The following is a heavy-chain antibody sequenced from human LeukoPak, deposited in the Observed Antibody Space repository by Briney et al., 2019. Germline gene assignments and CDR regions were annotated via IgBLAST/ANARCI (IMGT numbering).Heavy chain of an antibody. CDR3: ARDGLGYCSSTSCYHFDY. Sequence: GSSVKVSCKASGGTFSSYAISWVRQAPGQGLEWMGGIIPIFGTANYAQKFQGRVTITADESTSTAYMELSSLRSEDTAVYYCARDGLGYCSSTSCYHFDYWGQGTLVTVSS. CDR2: IIPIFGTA. CDR1: GGTFSSYA. D-gene: IGHD2-2*01. V-gene: IGHV1-69*01. J-gene: IGHJ4*02.